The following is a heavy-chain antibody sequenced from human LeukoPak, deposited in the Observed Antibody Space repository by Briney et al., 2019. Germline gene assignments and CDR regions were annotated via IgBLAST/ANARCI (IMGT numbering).Heavy chain of an antibody. J-gene: IGHJ5*02. Sequence: ASVKVSCKASGGTFSSYAISWVRQAPRQGLEWMGGIIPIFGTANYAQKFQGRVTITTDESTSTAYMELSSLRSEDTAVYYCARVQYYDFWSGYGGWFDPWGQGTLVTVSS. CDR1: GGTFSSYA. D-gene: IGHD3-3*01. V-gene: IGHV1-69*05. CDR2: IIPIFGTA. CDR3: ARVQYYDFWSGYGGWFDP.